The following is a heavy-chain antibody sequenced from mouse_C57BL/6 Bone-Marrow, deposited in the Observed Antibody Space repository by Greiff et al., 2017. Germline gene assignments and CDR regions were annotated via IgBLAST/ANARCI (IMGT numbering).Heavy chain of an antibody. V-gene: IGHV14-4*01. CDR3: TDQIFFDY. J-gene: IGHJ2*01. CDR2: IDPENGDT. CDR1: GFNIKDYY. Sequence: VQLQQSGAELVRPGASVKLSCTASGFNIKDYYMHWVKQRPEQGLEWIGWIDPENGDTEYATKFQGKATITADTSSHTAYLQLSSLTSEDTAVYYFTDQIFFDYWGQGTTLTVSS.